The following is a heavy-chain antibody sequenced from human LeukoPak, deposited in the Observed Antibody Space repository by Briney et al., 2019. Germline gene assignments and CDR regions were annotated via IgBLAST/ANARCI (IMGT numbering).Heavy chain of an antibody. CDR1: AFIFSGHW. J-gene: IGHJ4*02. D-gene: IGHD5-18*01. Sequence: GGSLRLSCEGSAFIFSGHWMNWVRQTPGKGLEWVASIKEDGSERQYVDSVKGRFSISRDNTKGSLFLQLNSLRAEDTAVYYCARGRGGYSYGLGLHHYFDYWGQGTLVTVSS. CDR2: IKEDGSER. CDR3: ARGRGGYSYGLGLHHYFDY. V-gene: IGHV3-7*03.